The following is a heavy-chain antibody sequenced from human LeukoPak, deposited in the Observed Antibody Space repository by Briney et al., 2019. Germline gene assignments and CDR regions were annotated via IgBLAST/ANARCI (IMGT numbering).Heavy chain of an antibody. CDR1: GFTFTSYW. J-gene: IGHJ4*02. CDR3: VRDRRYCGSTNCVGLFDN. Sequence: GGSLRLSCAASGFTFTSYWMTWVGQAPGKGLEGVANIKQDGSIKYYVDSVKGRFTISRDDAKTSLYLQMNSLRAEDTALYYCVRDRRYCGSTNCVGLFDNWGQGTLVTVSS. CDR2: IKQDGSIK. D-gene: IGHD2-2*01. V-gene: IGHV3-7*01.